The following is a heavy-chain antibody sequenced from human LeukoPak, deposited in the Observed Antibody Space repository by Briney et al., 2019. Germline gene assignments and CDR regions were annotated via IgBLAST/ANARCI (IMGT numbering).Heavy chain of an antibody. V-gene: IGHV1-69*04. CDR1: GGTFSSYA. CDR3: ARDLIVVVINDAFDI. CDR2: IIPILGIA. J-gene: IGHJ3*02. D-gene: IGHD3-22*01. Sequence: SVKVSCKASGGTFSSYAISWVRQAPGQGLEWMGRIIPILGIANYAQKFQGRVTITADKSTSTAYMELSSLRSEDTAVYYCARDLIVVVINDAFDIWGQGTMVTVSS.